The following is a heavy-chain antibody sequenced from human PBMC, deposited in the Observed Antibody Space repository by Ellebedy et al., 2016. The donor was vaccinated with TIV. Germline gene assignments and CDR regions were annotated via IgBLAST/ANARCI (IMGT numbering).Heavy chain of an antibody. Sequence: MPSETLSLTCAVYGGSFSGYYWNWIRQPPGKGLEWIGEINHSGSTNYNPSLKSRVTISVDTSKNQFSLKLSSVTAADTAVYYCAKRENGSKPRLVATILGRSPGYYFDYWGQGTLVTVSS. CDR3: AKRENGSKPRLVATILGRSPGYYFDY. CDR1: GGSFSGYY. D-gene: IGHD5-12*01. V-gene: IGHV4-34*01. CDR2: INHSGST. J-gene: IGHJ4*02.